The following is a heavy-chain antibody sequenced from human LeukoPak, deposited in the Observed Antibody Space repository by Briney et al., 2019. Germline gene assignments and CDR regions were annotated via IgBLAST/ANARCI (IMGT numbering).Heavy chain of an antibody. Sequence: PSQTLSLTCSVSGGSISSAGYYWIWIRQPPGEGLEWIGYIYQSGSTYYNPSLKSRVTISVDRSKNQFSLKLSSVTAADTAVYYCARAGGSGPFSTAFDYWGQGTLVTVSS. CDR1: GGSISSAGYY. CDR2: IYQSGST. CDR3: ARAGGSGPFSTAFDY. V-gene: IGHV4-30-2*01. D-gene: IGHD3-10*01. J-gene: IGHJ4*02.